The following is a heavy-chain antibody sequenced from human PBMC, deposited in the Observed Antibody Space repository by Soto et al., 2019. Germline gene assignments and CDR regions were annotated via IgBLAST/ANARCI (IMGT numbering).Heavy chain of an antibody. D-gene: IGHD6-13*01. CDR1: GFSFSTYA. V-gene: IGHV3-23*01. CDR2: ISGSGGTT. Sequence: EVQLLESGGGLVQPAGSLRLSCAASGFSFSTYAMSWVRQAPGKGLEWVSGISGSGGTTYYADSVKGRFTISRDNSKNTLYLQVNSLRVEDTAVYYCAKDQAAAGTISRDFQHWGQGTLITVSS. J-gene: IGHJ1*01. CDR3: AKDQAAAGTISRDFQH.